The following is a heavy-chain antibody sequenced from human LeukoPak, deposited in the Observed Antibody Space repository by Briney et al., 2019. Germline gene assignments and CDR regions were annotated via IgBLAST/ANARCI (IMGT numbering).Heavy chain of an antibody. D-gene: IGHD3-22*01. Sequence: GGSLRLSCAASGFTFSSYVVHWVRQAPGKGLEWVAVISYDGNTKYYADSVKGRYTISRDNAKRSLYLQMHSLRAEDTAVYYCARDSHKFDSSGYYPDAFDIWGQGTMVTVSS. V-gene: IGHV3-30-3*01. CDR3: ARDSHKFDSSGYYPDAFDI. CDR1: GFTFSSYV. CDR2: ISYDGNTK. J-gene: IGHJ3*02.